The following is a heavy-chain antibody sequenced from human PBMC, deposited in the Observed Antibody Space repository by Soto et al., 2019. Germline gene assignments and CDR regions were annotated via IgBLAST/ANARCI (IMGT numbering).Heavy chain of an antibody. D-gene: IGHD2-8*01. CDR2: INPKSGGT. CDR3: ARGDSTDCSNGVCSFFYNPDTDV. J-gene: IGHJ6*02. CDR1: GYSFTDYH. V-gene: IGHV1-2*04. Sequence: ASVKVSCKASGYSFTDYHIHWVRQAPGQGLEWLGRINPKSGGTSTAQKFQGWVTMTTDTSISTASMELTRLTSDDTAIYYCARGDSTDCSNGVCSFFYNPDTDVGG.